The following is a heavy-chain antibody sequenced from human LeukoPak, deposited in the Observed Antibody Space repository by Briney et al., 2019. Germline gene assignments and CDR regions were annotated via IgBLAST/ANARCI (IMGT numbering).Heavy chain of an antibody. J-gene: IGHJ4*02. CDR1: GGSFSGYY. Sequence: SETLSLTCAVYGGSFSGYYWSWIRQPPGKGLVWIGEINHSGSTNYNPSLKSRVTISVDTSKNQFSLKLSSVTAADTAVYYCARGGYCSGGSCYGGGFDYWGQGTLVTVSS. D-gene: IGHD2-15*01. CDR2: INHSGST. CDR3: ARGGYCSGGSCYGGGFDY. V-gene: IGHV4-34*01.